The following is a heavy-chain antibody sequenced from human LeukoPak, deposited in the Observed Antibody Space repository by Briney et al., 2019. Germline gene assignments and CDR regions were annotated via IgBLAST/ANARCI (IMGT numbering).Heavy chain of an antibody. D-gene: IGHD3-22*01. J-gene: IGHJ4*02. CDR1: GFTFTNYN. CDR3: ARDRHKYNYDSGGYPPY. CDR2: ITSGSRYI. V-gene: IGHV3-21*01. Sequence: PGGSLRLSCAASGFTFTNYNMNWVRQAPGKGLEWVSSITSGSRYIYYGDSVKGRFTISRDNAKNSLFLQMDSLRAEDTAVYYCARDRHKYNYDSGGYPPYWGQGTLVTVSS.